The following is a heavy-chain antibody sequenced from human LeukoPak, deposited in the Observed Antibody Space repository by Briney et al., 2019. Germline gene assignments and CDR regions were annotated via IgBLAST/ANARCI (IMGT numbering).Heavy chain of an antibody. V-gene: IGHV1-18*01. CDR3: ARATYCSSTSCYIRNDAFDI. CDR1: GYTFSRYG. D-gene: IGHD2-2*02. J-gene: IGHJ3*02. CDR2: ISGYNGNT. Sequence: APVKVSCKASGYTFSRYGISWVRQAPGQGLEWMGWISGYNGNTKSAQMVQGRVTMTTDTSTSTAYMELRSLRSDDTAVYYCARATYCSSTSCYIRNDAFDIWGQGTMVTVSS.